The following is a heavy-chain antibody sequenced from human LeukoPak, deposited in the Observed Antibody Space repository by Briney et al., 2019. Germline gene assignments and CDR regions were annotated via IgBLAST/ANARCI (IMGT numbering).Heavy chain of an antibody. J-gene: IGHJ4*02. CDR1: GFTFSSYW. V-gene: IGHV3-7*01. D-gene: IGHD2-21*01. CDR2: IKQDGSEK. CDR3: ARAGGGVGMFFDY. Sequence: PGGSLRLSCAASGFTFSSYWMSWVRQAPGKGLEWVANIKQDGSEKYYVDSVKGRFTISRDNAKNSLYLQMNSLRAEDTAVYYCARAGGGVGMFFDYWGQGTLVTVSS.